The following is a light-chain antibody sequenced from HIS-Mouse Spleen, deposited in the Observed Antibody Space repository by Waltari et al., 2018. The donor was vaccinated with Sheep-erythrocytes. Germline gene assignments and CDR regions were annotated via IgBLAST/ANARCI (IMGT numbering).Light chain of an antibody. CDR1: KLGDKY. V-gene: IGLV3-1*01. CDR3: LASDSSIVV. CDR2: QDT. J-gene: IGLJ2*01. Sequence: SSELTQPPSVSVSPGQTASITCSGDKLGDKYACWYQQKPGQSPVLVIYQDTNRPSRIPAPFSGSNSGNTATLTIDGTQAMDEAEYYCLASDSSIVVFGGGTKLTVL.